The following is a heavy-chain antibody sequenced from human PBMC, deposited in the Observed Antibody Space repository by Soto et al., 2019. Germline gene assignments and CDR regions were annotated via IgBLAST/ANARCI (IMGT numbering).Heavy chain of an antibody. CDR1: GGTFSSYA. CDR3: AGGYSYGRPVNGMDV. Sequence: QVPLVQSGAEVKKPGASVKVSCKASGGTFSSYAISWVRQAPGQGLEWMGGIIPIFGTANYAQKFQGRVTITADESTSAAYMELSSMRSEDTAVYYCAGGYSYGRPVNGMDVWGQGTTVTVSS. CDR2: IIPIFGTA. D-gene: IGHD5-18*01. J-gene: IGHJ6*02. V-gene: IGHV1-69*01.